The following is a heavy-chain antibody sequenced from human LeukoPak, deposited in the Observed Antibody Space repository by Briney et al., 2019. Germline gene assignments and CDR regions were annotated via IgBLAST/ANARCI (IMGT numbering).Heavy chain of an antibody. D-gene: IGHD3-22*01. J-gene: IGHJ4*02. Sequence: GASVKVSCKASGYTFTSYYIHWVRQAPGQGLEWMGMINPSGGSTTYAQKFQGRVTMTRDTSTSTVYMELSSLRSEDTAVYYCARDFNYYGRSGRILDYWGQGTLVTVSS. CDR1: GYTFTSYY. CDR3: ARDFNYYGRSGRILDY. CDR2: INPSGGST. V-gene: IGHV1-46*01.